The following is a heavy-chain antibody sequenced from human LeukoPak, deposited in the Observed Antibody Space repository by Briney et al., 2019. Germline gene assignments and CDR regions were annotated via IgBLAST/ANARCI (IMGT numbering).Heavy chain of an antibody. CDR2: NYYSGST. J-gene: IGHJ3*02. CDR1: GGPISSSSYY. V-gene: IGHV4-39*01. CDR3: ARRRHNSSGYYPWGAFDI. D-gene: IGHD3-22*01. Sequence: SETLSLTCTVSGGPISSSSYYWGWIRQPPGKGLERIGSNYYSGSTYYHPALQSRDTISVDTSKNQFSLELSSVTAADTAVYYCARRRHNSSGYYPWGAFDIWGQGTMVTVSS.